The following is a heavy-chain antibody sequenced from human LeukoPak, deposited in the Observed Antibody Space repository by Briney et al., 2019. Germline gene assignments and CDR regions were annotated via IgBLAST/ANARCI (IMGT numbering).Heavy chain of an antibody. V-gene: IGHV3-30*04. Sequence: GGSLRLSCAASGFTFSSYAMHWVRQAPGKGLEWVAVISYDGSNKYYADSVKGRFTISRDNSKNTLYLQMNSLRAEDTAVYYCARDLRRLCSGGSCYLFDYWGQGTLVTVSS. CDR3: ARDLRRLCSGGSCYLFDY. CDR2: ISYDGSNK. J-gene: IGHJ4*02. D-gene: IGHD2-15*01. CDR1: GFTFSSYA.